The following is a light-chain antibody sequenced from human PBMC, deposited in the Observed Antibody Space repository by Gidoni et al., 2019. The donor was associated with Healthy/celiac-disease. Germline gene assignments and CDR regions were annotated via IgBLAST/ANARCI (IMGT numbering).Light chain of an antibody. CDR3: SSYTSSSTLYV. Sequence: QSALTQPASVSGSPGQSITISCTGTSSDVGGYNYVSWYQQTPGKAPKLMIYEVSNRPSGVSNRFSGSKSGNTASLTISGLQAEDEADYYCSSYTSSSTLYVFGTGTKVTVL. V-gene: IGLV2-14*01. J-gene: IGLJ1*01. CDR1: SSDVGGYNY. CDR2: EVS.